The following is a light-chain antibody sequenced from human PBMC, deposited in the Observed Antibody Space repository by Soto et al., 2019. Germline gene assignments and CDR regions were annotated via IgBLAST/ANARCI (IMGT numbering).Light chain of an antibody. CDR1: QSVSAY. CDR2: GAS. CDR3: QQYQNWPLIT. V-gene: IGKV3-15*01. J-gene: IGKJ5*01. Sequence: EIMMTQSPGTLSVSTEERATLSCSASQSVSAYLAWYQQKPGQAPRLLIYGASTRATGIPARFSVSGSGTEFTLTISILQSEDFSLYYCQQYQNWPLITFGQGTRLEI.